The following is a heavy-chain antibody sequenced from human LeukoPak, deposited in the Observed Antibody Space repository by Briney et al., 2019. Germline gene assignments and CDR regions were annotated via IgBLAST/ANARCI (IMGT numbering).Heavy chain of an antibody. CDR1: GFTFSSYA. CDR2: IRSKAYGGTT. D-gene: IGHD3-22*01. CDR3: TRESYYDSSGYGDY. J-gene: IGHJ4*02. Sequence: GGSLRLSCAASGFTFSSYAMHWVRQAPGKGLEWVGFIRSKAYGGTTEYAASVKGRFTISRDDSKSIAYLQMNSLKTEDTAVYYCTRESYYDSSGYGDYWGQGTLVTVSS. V-gene: IGHV3-49*04.